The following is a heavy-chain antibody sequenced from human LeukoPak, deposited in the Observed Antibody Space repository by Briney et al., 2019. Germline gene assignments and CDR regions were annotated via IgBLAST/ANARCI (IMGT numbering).Heavy chain of an antibody. CDR1: GFAFDEHG. D-gene: IGHD2-2*01. J-gene: IGHJ4*02. CDR2: INWSGGST. V-gene: IGHV3-20*04. Sequence: GGSLRLSCTASGFAFDEHGMSWVRQVPGKGLEWVSGINWSGGSTGYADPLRGRFTISRDNAKNSLYLQMDSLRAEDTALYYCARALITSPFYFDYSGQGTLVTVFS. CDR3: ARALITSPFYFDY.